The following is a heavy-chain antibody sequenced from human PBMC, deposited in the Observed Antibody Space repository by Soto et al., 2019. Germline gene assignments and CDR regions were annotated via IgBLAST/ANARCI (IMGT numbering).Heavy chain of an antibody. V-gene: IGHV3-53*01. D-gene: IGHD2-2*02. CDR1: GFTVSNNY. CDR3: ATYTSLDY. CDR2: IYSGGST. J-gene: IGHJ4*02. Sequence: SLRLSCAASGFTVSNNYMSWVRQAPGKGLEWVSLIYSGGSTFYADSVKGRFTISRDNSKNTLFLQMNSLRAEDTAVYFCATYTSLDYWGQGTLVTVSS.